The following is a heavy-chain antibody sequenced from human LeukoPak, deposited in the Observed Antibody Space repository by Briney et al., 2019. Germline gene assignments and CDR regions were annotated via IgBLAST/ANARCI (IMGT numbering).Heavy chain of an antibody. CDR1: GYTFTSYG. J-gene: IGHJ6*03. V-gene: IGHV1-18*01. CDR2: ISAYNGNT. CDR3: ARGSGSGSQTDDYYYYYMDV. Sequence: ASVKVSCKASGYTFTSYGISWVRQAPGQGLEWMGWISAYNGNTKYAQKLQGRVTMTTDTSTSTAYMELRSLRSDDTAVYYCARGSGSGSQTDDYYYYYMDVWGKGTTVTVSS. D-gene: IGHD6-19*01.